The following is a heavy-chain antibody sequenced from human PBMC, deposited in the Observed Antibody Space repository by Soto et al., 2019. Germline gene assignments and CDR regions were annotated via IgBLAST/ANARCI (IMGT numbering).Heavy chain of an antibody. J-gene: IGHJ5*01. CDR1: GGSISSSY. CDR2: IYDDGNA. CDR3: ARDKYCSGGSCRKNWFDS. D-gene: IGHD2-15*01. Sequence: SETLSLTCTVSGGSISSSYWSWIRQPPGKGLEWLAYIYDDGNANYNPSLTSRATISLDMSKNQFSLQLPSVTGADTAVYFCARDKYCSGGSCRKNWFDSWGQGTLVTVSS. V-gene: IGHV4-59*01.